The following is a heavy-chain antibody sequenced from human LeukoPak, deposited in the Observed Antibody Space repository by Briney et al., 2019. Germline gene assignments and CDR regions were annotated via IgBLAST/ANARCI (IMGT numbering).Heavy chain of an antibody. J-gene: IGHJ4*02. V-gene: IGHV1-18*01. Sequence: HEASVNVSCKASGYTFTSYGISWVRQAPGQGLEWMGWISAYNGNTNYAQKLQGRVTMTTDTSTSTAYMELRSLRSDDTAVYYCARGMAYYDFWSGYLVDYWGQGTLVTVSS. CDR3: ARGMAYYDFWSGYLVDY. D-gene: IGHD3-3*01. CDR2: ISAYNGNT. CDR1: GYTFTSYG.